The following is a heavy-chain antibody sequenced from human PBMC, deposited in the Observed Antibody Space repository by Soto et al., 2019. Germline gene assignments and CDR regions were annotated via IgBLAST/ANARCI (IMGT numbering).Heavy chain of an antibody. CDR2: IIPLLGTA. V-gene: IGHV1-69*01. J-gene: IGHJ5*02. CDR1: GGTFSSYA. CDR3: ARDGEAGFVSWLDR. Sequence: QVQLVQSGAEVKKPGSSVKVSCKASGGTFSSYAISWVRQAPGQGLEWMGGIIPLLGTANYAQKFQGRVTITADEYTSTAYLEVRSLRSEDTALYYWARDGEAGFVSWLDRWGQGTLVVV. D-gene: IGHD6-13*01.